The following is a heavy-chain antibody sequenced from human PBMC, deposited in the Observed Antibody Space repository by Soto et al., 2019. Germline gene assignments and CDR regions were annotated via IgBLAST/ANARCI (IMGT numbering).Heavy chain of an antibody. CDR2: IRSKAYGGTT. CDR1: GFTFGDYA. CDR3: TVVAATLYYYYYMDV. V-gene: IGHV3-49*03. J-gene: IGHJ6*03. D-gene: IGHD2-15*01. Sequence: GGSLRLSCTASGFTFGDYAMSWFRQAPGKGLEWVGFIRSKAYGGTTEYAASVKGRFTISRDDSKSIAYLQMNSLKTEDTAVYYCTVVAATLYYYYYMDVWGKGTTVTVSS.